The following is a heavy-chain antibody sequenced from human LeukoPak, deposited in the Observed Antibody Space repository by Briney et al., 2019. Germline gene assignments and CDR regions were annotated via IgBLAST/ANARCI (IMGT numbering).Heavy chain of an antibody. CDR2: IIPIFGTA. CDR3: ARDQVVAGTTDAFDI. Sequence: SVKVSRKASGGTFSSYGFTWVRQAPGQGLEWMGGIIPIFGTAKYAQKFQGRVMITADESTNTAYMELSSLRSEDTAVYYCARDQVVAGTTDAFDIWGQGTMVTVSS. V-gene: IGHV1-69*13. D-gene: IGHD6-19*01. J-gene: IGHJ3*02. CDR1: GGTFSSYG.